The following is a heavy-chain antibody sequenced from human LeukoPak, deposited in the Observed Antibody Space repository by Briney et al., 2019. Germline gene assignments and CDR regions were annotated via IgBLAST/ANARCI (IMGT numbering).Heavy chain of an antibody. CDR3: ARVSSGFAINAFDI. CDR2: IYYSGST. CDR1: GGSISSGGYY. Sequence: SETLSLTCTVSGGSISSGGYYWSWIRQPPGKGLEWIGYIYYSGSTYYNPSLKSRVTISVDTSKNQFSLKLSSVTAADTAVYYCARVSSGFAINAFDIWGQGTMVTVSS. D-gene: IGHD3-22*01. V-gene: IGHV4-30-4*01. J-gene: IGHJ3*02.